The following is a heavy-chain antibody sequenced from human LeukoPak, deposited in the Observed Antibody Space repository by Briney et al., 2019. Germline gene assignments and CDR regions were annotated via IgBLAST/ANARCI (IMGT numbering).Heavy chain of an antibody. J-gene: IGHJ4*02. V-gene: IGHV4-59*01. CDR3: ARGIYCSSTSCYYYFDY. CDR2: IHYSGST. CDR1: GGSISSYY. D-gene: IGHD2-2*01. Sequence: SETLSLSCTVSGGSISSYYWGWIRQPPGKGLEWIGYIHYSGSTNYNPSLKGRLTISVDTSKNQFSLKLSSVTAADTAVYYCARGIYCSSTSCYYYFDYWGQGTLVTVSS.